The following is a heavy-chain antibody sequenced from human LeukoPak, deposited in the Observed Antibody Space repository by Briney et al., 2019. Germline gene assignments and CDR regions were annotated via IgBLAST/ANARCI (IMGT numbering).Heavy chain of an antibody. V-gene: IGHV3-33*01. CDR3: ARQKSPGCFDY. Sequence: PGGSLRLPCAASGFALGSYGMHGVRQAPGKALVGRAAIWYDGSNKYYAHSVKARLPIPRDNPKNTLYLQMNSLRAEATSVFFCARQKSPGCFDYWGEGTLVSASS. J-gene: IGHJ4*02. CDR1: GFALGSYG. CDR2: IWYDGSNK.